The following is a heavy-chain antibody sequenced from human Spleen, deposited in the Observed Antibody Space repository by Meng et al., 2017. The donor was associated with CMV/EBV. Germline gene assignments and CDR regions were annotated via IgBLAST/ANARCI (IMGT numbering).Heavy chain of an antibody. CDR3: ASGGEKGSYTDF. Sequence: CKASGYIFTGYYMHWVRQAPGQGLEWMGWIDPKRGVTNYAQTFQGRVTMTRDTSINTAYMQLNWLTYDDTAVFYCASGGEKGSYTDFWGQGTLVTVSS. CDR2: IDPKRGVT. CDR1: GYIFTGYY. D-gene: IGHD1-26*01. V-gene: IGHV1-2*02. J-gene: IGHJ4*02.